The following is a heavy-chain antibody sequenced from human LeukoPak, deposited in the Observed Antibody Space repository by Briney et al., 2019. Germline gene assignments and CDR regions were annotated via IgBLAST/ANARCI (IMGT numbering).Heavy chain of an antibody. J-gene: IGHJ4*02. D-gene: IGHD3-22*01. CDR2: TYTSGST. CDR1: GGSISSYY. V-gene: IGHV4-4*07. Sequence: SETLSLTCTVSGGSISSYYWSWIRQPAGKGLEWIGRTYTSGSTNYNPSLKSRVTMSVDTSKNQFSLKLSSVTAADTAVYYCARDDYYDSSGYWYYWGQGTLVTVSS. CDR3: ARDDYYDSSGYWYY.